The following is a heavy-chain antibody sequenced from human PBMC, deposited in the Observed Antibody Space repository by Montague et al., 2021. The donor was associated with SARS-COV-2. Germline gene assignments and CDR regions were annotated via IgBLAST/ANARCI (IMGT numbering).Heavy chain of an antibody. CDR2: IYSSGTT. CDR1: GGSIRSSDNY. D-gene: IGHD1-14*01. Sequence: TLSLTCTVSGGSIRSSDNYWSWIRQPPGKGLEWIGYIYSSGTTYYNPSLRSRVTISVDTSKKQFSLKLSSVTAADTAVYYCARGNYGLTETTDAFDIWGQGTMVSVSS. CDR3: ARGNYGLTETTDAFDI. J-gene: IGHJ3*02. V-gene: IGHV4-31*03.